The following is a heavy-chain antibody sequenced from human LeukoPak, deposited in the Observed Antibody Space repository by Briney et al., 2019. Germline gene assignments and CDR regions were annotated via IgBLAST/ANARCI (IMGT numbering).Heavy chain of an antibody. J-gene: IGHJ4*02. D-gene: IGHD3-10*01. CDR2: IIATGINT. Sequence: GRSLRLSCAASGFTFRIYGMSWVRQAPGRGLEWVSSIIATGINTYYADSVKGRFTISRDNSNNTLFLQMNSLRAEDTAVYYCAKVPSRLLWFGESPSIWGQGTLVTVSS. V-gene: IGHV3-23*01. CDR1: GFTFRIYG. CDR3: AKVPSRLLWFGESPSI.